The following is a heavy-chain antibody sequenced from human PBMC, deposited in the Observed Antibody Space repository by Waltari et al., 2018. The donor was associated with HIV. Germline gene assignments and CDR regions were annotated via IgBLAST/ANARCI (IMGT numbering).Heavy chain of an antibody. D-gene: IGHD3-3*01. CDR3: AKGRLNFGVVIIETLGMDV. Sequence: QVQLVESGGGVVQPGRSLRLSCAASGFTSSSYDIHWVRQAPGTGQGWVGVLSYVAKNEYSAECVRGLFSSCRDNSKNALDLQMNGLRAEETAVYYCAKGRLNFGVVIIETLGMDVWGQGTTVTVSS. CDR1: GFTSSSYD. CDR2: LSYVAKNE. V-gene: IGHV3-30*18. J-gene: IGHJ6*02.